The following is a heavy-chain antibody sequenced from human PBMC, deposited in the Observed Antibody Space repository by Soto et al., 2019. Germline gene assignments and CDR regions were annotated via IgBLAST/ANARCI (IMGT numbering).Heavy chain of an antibody. V-gene: IGHV3-23*01. CDR2: ISGSGGST. CDR3: ASTSPFDCGDYLNPYYFDY. D-gene: IGHD4-17*01. Sequence: EVQLLESGGGLVQPGGSLRLSCAASGFTFSSYAMSWVRQAPGKGLEWVSAISGSGGSTYYADSVKGRFTISRDNSKNTLYLQMNSLRAEDTAVYYCASTSPFDCGDYLNPYYFDYWGQGTLVTVSS. J-gene: IGHJ4*02. CDR1: GFTFSSYA.